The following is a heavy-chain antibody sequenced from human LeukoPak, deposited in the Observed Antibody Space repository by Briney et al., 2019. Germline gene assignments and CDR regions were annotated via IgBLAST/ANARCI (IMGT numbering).Heavy chain of an antibody. V-gene: IGHV1-24*01. CDR3: ATSGDYYDSSGYPY. CDR2: FDPEDGET. Sequence: ASVKVSCKVSGYTLTELSMHWVRQAPGKGLEWMGSFDPEDGETIYAQKFQGRVTMTEDTSTDTAYMELSSLRSEDTAVYYCATSGDYYDSSGYPYWGQGTLVTVSS. J-gene: IGHJ4*02. D-gene: IGHD3-22*01. CDR1: GYTLTELS.